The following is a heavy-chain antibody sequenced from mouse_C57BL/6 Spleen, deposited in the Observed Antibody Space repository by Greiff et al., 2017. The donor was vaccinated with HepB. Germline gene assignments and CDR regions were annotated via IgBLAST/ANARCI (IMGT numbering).Heavy chain of an antibody. CDR3: ARRGSLEYYAMDY. CDR1: GYAFSSSW. Sequence: QVQLQQSGPELVKPGASVKISCKASGYAFSSSWMNWVKQRPGKGLEWIGRIYPGDGDTNYNGKFKGKATLTADKSSSTAHMQLSSLTSEDSAVYFCARRGSLEYYAMDYWGQGTSVTVSS. CDR2: IYPGDGDT. J-gene: IGHJ4*01. V-gene: IGHV1-82*01.